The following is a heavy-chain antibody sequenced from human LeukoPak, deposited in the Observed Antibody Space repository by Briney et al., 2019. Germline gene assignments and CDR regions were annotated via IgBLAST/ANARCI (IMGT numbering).Heavy chain of an antibody. CDR2: ISSSSSYI. CDR1: GFTFSSYS. J-gene: IGHJ4*02. V-gene: IGHV3-21*04. D-gene: IGHD6-13*01. CDR3: AKDAAAGD. Sequence: GGSLRLSCAASGFTFSSYSMNWVRQAPGKGLEWVSSISSSSSYIYYADSVKGRFTISRDNSKNTLYLQMNSLRAEDTAVYYCAKDAAAGDWGQGTLVTVSS.